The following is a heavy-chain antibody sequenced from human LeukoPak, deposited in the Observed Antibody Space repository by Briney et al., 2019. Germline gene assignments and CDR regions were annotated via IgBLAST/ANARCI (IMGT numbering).Heavy chain of an antibody. J-gene: IGHJ4*02. Sequence: SETLSLTCTVSGASISSYNWSWIRQPPGKGLEWIAFISNIVSTNYNPSLKSRVTISLDTSRKQLSLRLSSVIAADTAVYYCVATERWLQRDYWGQGTLVTVSS. CDR3: VATERWLQRDY. D-gene: IGHD5-24*01. CDR2: ISNIVST. CDR1: GASISSYN. V-gene: IGHV4-4*08.